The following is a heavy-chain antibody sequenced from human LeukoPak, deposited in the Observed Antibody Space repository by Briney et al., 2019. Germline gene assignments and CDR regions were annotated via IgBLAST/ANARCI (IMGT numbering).Heavy chain of an antibody. D-gene: IGHD3-10*01. CDR1: GGSISSYY. CDR3: ARGSTMVRGVHDY. J-gene: IGHJ4*02. V-gene: IGHV4-59*08. Sequence: PSETLSLTCTVSGGSISSYYWSWIRQPPGKGLEWSGYIYYSGSTNYNPSLKSRVTISVDTSKNQFSLKLSSVTAADTAVYYCARGSTMVRGVHDYWGQGTLVTVSS. CDR2: IYYSGST.